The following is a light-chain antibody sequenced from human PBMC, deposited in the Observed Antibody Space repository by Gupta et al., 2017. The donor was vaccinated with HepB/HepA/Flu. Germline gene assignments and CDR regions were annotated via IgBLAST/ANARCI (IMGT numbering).Light chain of an antibody. CDR3: QHEKNSPWT. J-gene: IGKJ1*01. CDR1: QNTGYW. V-gene: IGKV1-5*03. CDR2: KTS. Sequence: DIQMTQSPSTLSASVGDRVTITCRASQNTGYWLAWFQQKPGKAPNLLISKTSTVESGVPSRFSGSGSGTEFTLTISSRQPDDFATYYCQHEKNSPWTFGQGTKVEIK.